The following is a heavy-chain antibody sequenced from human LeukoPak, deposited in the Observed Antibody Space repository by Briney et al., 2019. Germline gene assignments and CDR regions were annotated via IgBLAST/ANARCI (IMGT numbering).Heavy chain of an antibody. J-gene: IGHJ3*02. CDR2: FYAGDSDT. D-gene: IGHD1-26*01. CDR1: GYRFTIYW. CDR3: ARQVLAGSSAAFDI. Sequence: GDSLKISFKGSGYRFTIYWIGGVGQMPGKGLEWLGIFYAGDSDTRYRPSFQGQVTISADKSISTAYLQWSSLKASDTAMYYCARQVLAGSSAAFDIWGQGTMVTVSS. V-gene: IGHV5-51*01.